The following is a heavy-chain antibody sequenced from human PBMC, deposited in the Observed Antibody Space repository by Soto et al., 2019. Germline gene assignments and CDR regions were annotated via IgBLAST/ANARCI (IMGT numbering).Heavy chain of an antibody. CDR3: AHRGYYYDSSGYYSSAEYFQH. CDR1: GFSLSTSGVG. D-gene: IGHD3-22*01. CDR2: IYWDDDK. J-gene: IGHJ1*01. V-gene: IGHV2-5*02. Sequence: QITLKESGPTLMKPTQTLTLTCTFSGFSLSTSGVGVGWIRQPPGKALERLALIYWDDDKRYSPSLKSRLTITKDTSKNQVVLTMTNMDPVDTATYYCAHRGYYYDSSGYYSSAEYFQHWGQGTLVTVSS.